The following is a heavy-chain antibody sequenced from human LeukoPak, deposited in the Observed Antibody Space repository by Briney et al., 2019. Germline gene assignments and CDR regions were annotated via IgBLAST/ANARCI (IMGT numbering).Heavy chain of an antibody. V-gene: IGHV3-9*01. Sequence: GRSLRLSCAASGFTFDDYAMHWVRQAPGKGLEWVSGISWNSDSIAYADSVKGRFTISRDNSKNTLYLQMNSLRAEDTAVYYCARVVGARSYFDYWGQGTLVTVSS. CDR3: ARVVGARSYFDY. CDR1: GFTFDDYA. J-gene: IGHJ4*02. D-gene: IGHD1-26*01. CDR2: ISWNSDSI.